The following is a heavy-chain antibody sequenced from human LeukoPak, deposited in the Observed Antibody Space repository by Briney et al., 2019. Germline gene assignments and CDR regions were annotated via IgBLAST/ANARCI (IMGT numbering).Heavy chain of an antibody. V-gene: IGHV3-74*03. CDR3: ARSGGIIDY. D-gene: IGHD3-10*01. CDR2: TDPNGIT. CDR1: GFTFSNSW. Sequence: GGSLRLSCAASGFTFSNSWMHWVRQAPGKGLVWVSRTDPNGITTYADSVKGRFTNSRDNAKNTLYQQMNSLRAEDTARYYCARSGGIIDYWGQGTLVTVSS. J-gene: IGHJ4*02.